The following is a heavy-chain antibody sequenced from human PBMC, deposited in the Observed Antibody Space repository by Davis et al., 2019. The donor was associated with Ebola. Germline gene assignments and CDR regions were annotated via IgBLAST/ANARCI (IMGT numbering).Heavy chain of an antibody. J-gene: IGHJ4*02. V-gene: IGHV4-59*08. CDR3: ARGGYGLVGFDY. CDR2: FYYSGST. D-gene: IGHD4-17*01. Sequence: MPGGSLRLSCTVSGCSISSYYWSWIRQPPGKGLGWIGYFYYSGSTNYNPSLKSRVTISVDTSKNQFSLKLGYVTAADTAVYYCARGGYGLVGFDYWGQGTLVTVYS. CDR1: GCSISSYY.